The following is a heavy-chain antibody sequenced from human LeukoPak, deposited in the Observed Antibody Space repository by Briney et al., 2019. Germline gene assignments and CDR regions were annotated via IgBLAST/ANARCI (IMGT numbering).Heavy chain of an antibody. CDR1: GGSISSSSYY. D-gene: IGHD3-10*01. CDR2: IYYSGST. J-gene: IGHJ4*02. Sequence: SETLSLTCTVSGGSISSSSYYWSWIRQPPGKGLEWIGYIYYSGSTNYNPSLKSRVTISVDTSKNQFSLKLSSVTAADTAVYYCARATGSGSYYIWGQGTLVTVSS. V-gene: IGHV4-61*01. CDR3: ARATGSGSYYI.